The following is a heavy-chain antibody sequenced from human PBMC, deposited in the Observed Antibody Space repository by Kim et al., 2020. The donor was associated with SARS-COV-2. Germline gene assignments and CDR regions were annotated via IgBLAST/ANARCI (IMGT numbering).Heavy chain of an antibody. V-gene: IGHV7-4-1*02. D-gene: IGHD3-22*01. J-gene: IGHJ3*02. CDR3: ARVPNYDSSGYYLLDAFDI. Sequence: ASVKVSCKASGYTFTSYAMHWVRQAPGQGLEWMGWINTNTGNPTYAQGFTGRFVFSLDTSVSTAYLQISSLKAEDTAVYYCARVPNYDSSGYYLLDAFDIWGPGTMVTVSS. CDR2: INTNTGNP. CDR1: GYTFTSYA.